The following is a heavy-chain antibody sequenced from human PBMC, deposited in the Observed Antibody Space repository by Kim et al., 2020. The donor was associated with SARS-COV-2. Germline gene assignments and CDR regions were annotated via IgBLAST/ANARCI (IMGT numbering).Heavy chain of an antibody. V-gene: IGHV3-30-3*01. CDR3: ARVGVY. Sequence: YDGSNKYYADSVKGRFTISRDNSKNTLYLQMNSLRAEDTAVYYCARVGVYWGQGTLVTVSS. D-gene: IGHD3-16*01. J-gene: IGHJ4*02. CDR2: YDGSNK.